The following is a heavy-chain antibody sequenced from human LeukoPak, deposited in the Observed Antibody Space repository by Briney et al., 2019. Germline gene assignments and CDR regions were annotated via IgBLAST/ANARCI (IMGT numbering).Heavy chain of an antibody. CDR2: INPNSGGT. V-gene: IGHV1-2*02. CDR1: GYTFTGYY. Sequence: ASVKVSCKASGYTFTGYYMHWVRQAPGQGLEWMGWINPNSGGTNYAQKFQGRVTMTRDTSISTAYMELSRLRSDDTAVYYCARGLTGYGSGAGYYYYMDVWGKGTTVTISS. D-gene: IGHD3-10*01. CDR3: ARGLTGYGSGAGYYYYMDV. J-gene: IGHJ6*03.